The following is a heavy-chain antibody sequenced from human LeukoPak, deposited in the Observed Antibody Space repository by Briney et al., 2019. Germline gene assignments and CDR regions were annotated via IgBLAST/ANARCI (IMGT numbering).Heavy chain of an antibody. Sequence: QSGGSLRLSCAASGFTFRTYWMHWVRQAPGKGLVWVSHIKSDGSATTYADSVKGRFTISRDNAKNTLYLQMNSLRAEDTAVYYCARGFSYKHCDYWGQGTLVTVSS. CDR3: ARGFSYKHCDY. D-gene: IGHD5-24*01. CDR1: GFTFRTYW. CDR2: IKSDGSAT. V-gene: IGHV3-74*01. J-gene: IGHJ4*02.